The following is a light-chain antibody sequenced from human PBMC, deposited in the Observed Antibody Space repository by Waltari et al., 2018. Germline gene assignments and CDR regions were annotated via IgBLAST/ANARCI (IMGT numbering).Light chain of an antibody. CDR1: QSLVYSDGNIH. Sequence: DVVMTQSPLSLPVTLGQPASISFRSSQSLVYSDGNIHLNWLQQRPGQSPRRLIYKVSDRDSGVPDRFSGSGSGTDFTLKISRVEAEDVGVYYCMQATHGPYTFGQGTKLEIK. J-gene: IGKJ2*01. CDR3: MQATHGPYT. V-gene: IGKV2-30*01. CDR2: KVS.